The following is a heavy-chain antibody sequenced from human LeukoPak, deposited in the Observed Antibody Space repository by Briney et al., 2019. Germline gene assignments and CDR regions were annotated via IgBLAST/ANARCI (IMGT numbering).Heavy chain of an antibody. CDR2: MNPNSGNT. V-gene: IGHV1-8*01. CDR1: GYTFTSYD. CDR3: ARRRINRPGALNWFDP. J-gene: IGHJ5*02. D-gene: IGHD2/OR15-2a*01. Sequence: ASVKVSCKASGYTFTSYDINWVRQATGQGLEWMGWMNPNSGNTGYAQKFQGRVTMTRNTSISTPYMELSSLRSEDTAVYYCARRRINRPGALNWFDPWGQGTLVTVSS.